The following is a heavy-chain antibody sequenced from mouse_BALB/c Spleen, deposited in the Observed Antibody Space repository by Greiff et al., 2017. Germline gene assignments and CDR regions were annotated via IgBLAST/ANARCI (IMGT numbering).Heavy chain of an antibody. D-gene: IGHD2-4*01. V-gene: IGHV14-3*02. J-gene: IGHJ2*01. Sequence: EVKLQESGAELVKPGASVKLSCTASGFNIKDTYMHWVKQRPEQGLEWIGRIDPANGNTKYDPKFQGKATITADTSSNTAYLQLSSLTSEDTAVYYCAMITTYYFDYWGQGTTLTVSS. CDR1: GFNIKDTY. CDR3: AMITTYYFDY. CDR2: IDPANGNT.